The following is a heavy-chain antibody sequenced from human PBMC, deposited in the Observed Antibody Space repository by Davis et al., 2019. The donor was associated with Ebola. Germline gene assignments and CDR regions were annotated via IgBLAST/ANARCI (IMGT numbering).Heavy chain of an antibody. CDR1: GFTFSSYS. V-gene: IGHV3-21*01. CDR2: ISSSSSYI. J-gene: IGHJ6*03. CDR3: ARERWELLYYYYYMDV. D-gene: IGHD1-26*01. Sequence: GESLKISCAASGFTFSSYSMNWVRQAPGKGLEWVSSISSSSSYIYYADSVKGRFTISRDNAKNSLYLQMNSLRAEDTAVYYCARERWELLYYYYYMDVWGKGTTVTVSS.